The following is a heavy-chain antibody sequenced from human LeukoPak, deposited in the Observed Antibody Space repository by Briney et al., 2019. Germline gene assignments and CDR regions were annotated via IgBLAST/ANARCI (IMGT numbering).Heavy chain of an antibody. CDR3: VRSPSLAAAGGGSFDY. Sequence: GESLKISCKGSGYSLTSYWIGWVRQMPGKGLEWMGIIYPGDSDTRYSPSFQGQVTISADKSISTAYLQWSSLKASDTAMYYCVRSPSLAAAGGGSFDYWGQGTLVTVSS. CDR2: IYPGDSDT. V-gene: IGHV5-51*01. CDR1: GYSLTSYW. J-gene: IGHJ4*02. D-gene: IGHD6-13*01.